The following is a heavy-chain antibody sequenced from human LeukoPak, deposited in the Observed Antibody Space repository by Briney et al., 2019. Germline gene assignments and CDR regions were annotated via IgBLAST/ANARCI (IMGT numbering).Heavy chain of an antibody. V-gene: IGHV3-7*01. J-gene: IGHJ4*02. Sequence: GGSLRLSCAASGFTFSSYAMSWVRQAPGKGLEWVANIKRDGSEKYYVDSVKGRFTISRDNAKNSLFLQMTSLRVEDTAVYYCARDNWELRGFDYWGQGTLVTVSS. D-gene: IGHD1-7*01. CDR3: ARDNWELRGFDY. CDR2: IKRDGSEK. CDR1: GFTFSSYA.